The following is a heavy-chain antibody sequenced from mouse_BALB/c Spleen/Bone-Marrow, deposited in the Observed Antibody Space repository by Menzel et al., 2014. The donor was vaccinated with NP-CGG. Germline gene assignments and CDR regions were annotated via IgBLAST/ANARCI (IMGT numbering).Heavy chain of an antibody. J-gene: IGHJ3*01. CDR1: GFDFSGFW. CDR3: ARLGYYGGFAY. Sequence: EVKLVESGGGLVQPGRSLKLSCAASGFDFSGFWMGWVRQAPGKGLEWIGEINPDSSTINYTPSLKDRFIISRDNAKNTLYLQMSKVRSEDTALYYCARLGYYGGFAYWSQGTLVTVSA. D-gene: IGHD2-3*01. CDR2: INPDSSTI. V-gene: IGHV4-1*02.